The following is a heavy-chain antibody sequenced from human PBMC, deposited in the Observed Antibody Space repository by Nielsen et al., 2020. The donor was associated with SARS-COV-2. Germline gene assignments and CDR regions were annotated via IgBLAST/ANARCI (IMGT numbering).Heavy chain of an antibody. CDR1: GYTFTSYD. CDR2: MNPNSGNT. V-gene: IGHV1-8*01. Sequence: ASVKVSCKASGYTFTSYDINWVRQATGQGLEWMGWMNPNSGNTGYAQKFQGRVTMTRNTSISTAYMELSSLRSEDTAVYYCARGIVVVPAASRTYYYGMDVWGQGTTVTVSS. CDR3: ARGIVVVPAASRTYYYGMDV. D-gene: IGHD2-2*01. J-gene: IGHJ6*02.